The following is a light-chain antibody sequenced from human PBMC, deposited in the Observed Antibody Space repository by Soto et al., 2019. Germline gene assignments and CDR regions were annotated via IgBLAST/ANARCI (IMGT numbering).Light chain of an antibody. CDR2: GVS. V-gene: IGLV2-14*03. CDR3: TSYGGYNVNYG. CDR1: STDVGHPYNY. J-gene: IGLJ1*01. Sequence: QSSLTQPASVSGSPGQSITISCSGTSTDVGHPYNYVSWYQQYPGKAPKLLIFGVSNRPSGISGRFSGSRSGNTASLTVSGRQAEDEAVYYCTSYGGYNVNYGCGGGPKVPVL.